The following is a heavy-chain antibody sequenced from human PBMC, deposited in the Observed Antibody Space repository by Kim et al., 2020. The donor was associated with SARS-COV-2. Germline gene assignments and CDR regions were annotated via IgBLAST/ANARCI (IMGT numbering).Heavy chain of an antibody. CDR3: ARDIDDSGDYGSFDY. Sequence: AAAVKGRFTISRDNSKNLRYLQMNSRGAEDTAVYYGARDIDDSGDYGSFDYWGQGTLVTVSS. V-gene: IGHV3-30*01. D-gene: IGHD4-17*01. J-gene: IGHJ4*02.